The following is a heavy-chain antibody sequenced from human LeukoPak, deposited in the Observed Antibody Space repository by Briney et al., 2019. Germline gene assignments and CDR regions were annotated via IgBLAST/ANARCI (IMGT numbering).Heavy chain of an antibody. CDR2: IIPIFGTA. Sequence: ASVKVSCKASGGTFSSYAISWVRQAPGQGLEWMGGIIPIFGTANYAQKFQGRVTITADESTSTAYMELSSLRSKDTAVYYCARDLYYGDYYFDYWGQGTLVTVSS. J-gene: IGHJ4*02. V-gene: IGHV1-69*13. D-gene: IGHD4-17*01. CDR1: GGTFSSYA. CDR3: ARDLYYGDYYFDY.